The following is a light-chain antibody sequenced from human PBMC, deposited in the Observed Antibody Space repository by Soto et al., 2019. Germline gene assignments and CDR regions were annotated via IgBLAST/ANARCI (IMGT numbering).Light chain of an antibody. CDR3: QQYGRSPLT. J-gene: IGKJ4*01. Sequence: EIVLTQSPGTLSLSPGERATLSCRASQSVSSSYLAWYQQKPGQAPMLLIYGASSRATGLPDRFSGSGSGTEFTLTISRLEPEDFAVYYCQQYGRSPLTFGGGTKVEIK. CDR1: QSVSSSY. CDR2: GAS. V-gene: IGKV3-20*01.